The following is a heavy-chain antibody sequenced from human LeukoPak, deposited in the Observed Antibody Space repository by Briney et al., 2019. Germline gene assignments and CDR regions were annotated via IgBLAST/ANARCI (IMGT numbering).Heavy chain of an antibody. D-gene: IGHD3-9*01. CDR3: AREILDYDILTGYLIDY. CDR1: SGSISTSNYY. J-gene: IGHJ4*02. CDR2: IFYSGST. Sequence: SETLSLTCTVSSGSISTSNYYWGWVRQPPGKALEWIGNIFYSGSTYYGPSLKSRVTISVDTSKNQFSLKLSSVTAADTAVYYCAREILDYDILTGYLIDYWGQGTLVTVSS. V-gene: IGHV4-39*07.